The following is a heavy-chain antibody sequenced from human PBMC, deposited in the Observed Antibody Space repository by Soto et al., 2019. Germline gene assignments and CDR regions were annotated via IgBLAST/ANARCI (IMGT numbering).Heavy chain of an antibody. Sequence: PSETLSLTCTVSGGSISSYYWSWIRQPPGKGLEWIGYIYYSGSTNYNPSLKSRVTISVDTSKNQFSLKLSSVTAADTAVYYCATLGYCSSTSCSYFDYWGQGTLVIVSS. V-gene: IGHV4-59*08. CDR2: IYYSGST. CDR3: ATLGYCSSTSCSYFDY. J-gene: IGHJ4*02. CDR1: GGSISSYY. D-gene: IGHD2-2*01.